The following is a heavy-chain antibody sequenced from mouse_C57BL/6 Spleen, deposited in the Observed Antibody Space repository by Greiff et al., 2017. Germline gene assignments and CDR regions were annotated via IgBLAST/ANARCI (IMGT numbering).Heavy chain of an antibody. V-gene: IGHV1-53*01. D-gene: IGHD3-2*02. CDR3: ARGLRLRAMDY. CDR2: INPSNSCT. Sequence: QVQLQQPGTELVKPGASVKLSCKASGYTFTSYWMHWVKQRPGQGLEWIGNINPSNSCTNYNEKFKSKSTLTVDKSASTAYMQLSSLTSEDSAVYYCARGLRLRAMDYWGQGTSVTVSS. J-gene: IGHJ4*01. CDR1: GYTFTSYW.